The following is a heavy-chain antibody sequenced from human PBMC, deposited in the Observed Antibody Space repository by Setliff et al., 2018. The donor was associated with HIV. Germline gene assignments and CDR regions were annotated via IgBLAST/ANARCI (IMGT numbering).Heavy chain of an antibody. J-gene: IGHJ5*02. Sequence: ETLSLTCTVSGGSISSYYWSWIRQPPGKGLEWIGYIYYSGSTNYNPSLKSRVTISVDTSKNQFSLKLSSVTAADTAVYYCARSEGIAWFDPWGQGTLVTVSS. V-gene: IGHV4-59*01. D-gene: IGHD3-3*01. CDR3: ARSEGIAWFDP. CDR2: IYYSGST. CDR1: GGSISSYY.